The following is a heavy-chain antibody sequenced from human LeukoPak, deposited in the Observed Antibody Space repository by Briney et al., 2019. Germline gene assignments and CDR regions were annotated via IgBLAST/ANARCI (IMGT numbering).Heavy chain of an antibody. D-gene: IGHD5-12*01. V-gene: IGHV3-23*01. CDR2: ISNSGGST. Sequence: GGSLRLSCAASGFTFSSYAMSWVRQAPGKGLEWVSGISNSGGSTYYADSVKGRFTISRDNSKNTLYLQMSSLRAEDTAVYYCVKDARGYSGYDQGNYWGQGTLVTVSS. CDR3: VKDARGYSGYDQGNY. CDR1: GFTFSSYA. J-gene: IGHJ4*02.